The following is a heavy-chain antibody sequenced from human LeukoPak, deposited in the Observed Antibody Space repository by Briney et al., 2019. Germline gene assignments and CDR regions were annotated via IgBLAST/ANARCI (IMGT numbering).Heavy chain of an antibody. J-gene: IGHJ4*02. CDR3: ATNYDWSSYYFDY. D-gene: IGHD3-3*01. CDR1: GGTFSSYA. CDR2: IIPIFGTA. V-gene: IGHV1-69*13. Sequence: ASVKVSCKASGGTFSSYAISWVRQAPGQGLEWMGGIIPIFGTANYAQKFQGRVTITADESTSTAYMELSSLRSEDTAVYYCATNYDWSSYYFDYWGQGTLVTVSS.